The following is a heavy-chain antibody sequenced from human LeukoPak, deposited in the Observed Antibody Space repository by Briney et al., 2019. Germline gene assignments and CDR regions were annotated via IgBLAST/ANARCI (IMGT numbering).Heavy chain of an antibody. CDR3: APSFGELRRLDY. CDR2: INSDGSST. CDR1: GFTFSSYW. J-gene: IGHJ4*02. V-gene: IGHV3-74*01. D-gene: IGHD3-10*01. Sequence: PGGSLRLSCAASGFTFSSYWMHWVRQAPGKGLVWVSRINSDGSSTSYADSVKGRFTISRDNAKNTLYLQMNSLRAEDTAVYYCAPSFGELRRLDYWGQGTLVTVSS.